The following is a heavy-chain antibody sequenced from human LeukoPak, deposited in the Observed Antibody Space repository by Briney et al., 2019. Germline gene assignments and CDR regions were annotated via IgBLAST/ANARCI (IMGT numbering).Heavy chain of an antibody. CDR1: GGTFSGYA. Sequence: GSSVKVSCKASGGTFSGYAISWVRQAPGQGLEWMGRIIPILGIANYAQKFQGRVTITADKSTSTAYMELSSLRSEDTAVYYCARRGYDSSGYYYHNLIYWGQGTLVTVSS. CDR2: IIPILGIA. D-gene: IGHD3-22*01. J-gene: IGHJ4*02. V-gene: IGHV1-69*04. CDR3: ARRGYDSSGYYYHNLIY.